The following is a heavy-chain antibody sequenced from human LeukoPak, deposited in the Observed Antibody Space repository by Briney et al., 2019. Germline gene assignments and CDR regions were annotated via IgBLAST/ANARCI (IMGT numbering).Heavy chain of an antibody. CDR3: ARPARDEASDAFDI. D-gene: IGHD5-24*01. CDR2: IWYDGSNK. J-gene: IGHJ3*02. Sequence: GGSLRLSCAASGFTFSSYGMHWVRQAPGKGLEWVAVIWYDGSNKYYADSVKGRFTISRDNSKNTLYLQMNSLRAEDTAVYYCARPARDEASDAFDIWDQGTMVTVSS. V-gene: IGHV3-33*01. CDR1: GFTFSSYG.